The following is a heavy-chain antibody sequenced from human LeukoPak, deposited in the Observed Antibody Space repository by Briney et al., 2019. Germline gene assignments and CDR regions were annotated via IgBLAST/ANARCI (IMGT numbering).Heavy chain of an antibody. J-gene: IGHJ4*02. CDR2: INPNSGGT. Sequence: GASVKVSCKASGYTFTGYYMHWVRQAPGQGLEWMGWINPNSGGTNYAQKFQGRVTMTRDTPTSTAYMELSRLRSDDTAVYYCARGHLEYYDILTGFDYWGQGTLVTVSS. V-gene: IGHV1-2*02. CDR3: ARGHLEYYDILTGFDY. CDR1: GYTFTGYY. D-gene: IGHD3-9*01.